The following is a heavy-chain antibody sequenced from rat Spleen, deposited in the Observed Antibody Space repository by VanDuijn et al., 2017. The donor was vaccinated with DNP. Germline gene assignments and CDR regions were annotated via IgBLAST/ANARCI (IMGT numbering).Heavy chain of an antibody. J-gene: IGHJ2*01. CDR1: GYSITTNY. CDR2: INYSGTT. Sequence: EVQLQESGPGLLKPSQSLSLTCSVTGYSITTNYWGWIRKFPGNKMEWIGHINYSGTTNYNPSLKSRISITRDTSKNQFFLHLNSVTTEDTATYYCARWSNYFDYWGRGVMVTVSS. CDR3: ARWSNYFDY. V-gene: IGHV3-1*01.